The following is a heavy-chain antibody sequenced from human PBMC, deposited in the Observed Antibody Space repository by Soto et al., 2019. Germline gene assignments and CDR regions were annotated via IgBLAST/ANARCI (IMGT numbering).Heavy chain of an antibody. D-gene: IGHD6-6*01. J-gene: IGHJ4*02. CDR2: INAYNGNT. CDR1: GYTFTSYG. V-gene: IGHV1-18*01. CDR3: GRVLESSSSSYYFDY. Sequence: QVQLVQSGAEVKKPGASVKVSCKASGYTFTSYGISWVRQAPGHGLEWMGWINAYNGNTNYAQKLQGRVTMTTDTSTSTAYMELRSLRSDDTAVYYCGRVLESSSSSYYFDYWGQGTLVTVSS.